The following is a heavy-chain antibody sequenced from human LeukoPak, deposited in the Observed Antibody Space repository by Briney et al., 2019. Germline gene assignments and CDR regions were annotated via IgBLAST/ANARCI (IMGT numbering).Heavy chain of an antibody. J-gene: IGHJ4*02. CDR3: AGRSRSGWYYDY. Sequence: SETLSLTCAVSGGSISGYYWGWIRQPPGKGLEWIGYIYYSGSTNYNPSLKSRVAISVDMSKNQFSLKLSSVTAADTAVYYCAGRSRSGWYYDYWGQGTLVTVSS. D-gene: IGHD6-19*01. V-gene: IGHV4-59*01. CDR2: IYYSGST. CDR1: GGSISGYY.